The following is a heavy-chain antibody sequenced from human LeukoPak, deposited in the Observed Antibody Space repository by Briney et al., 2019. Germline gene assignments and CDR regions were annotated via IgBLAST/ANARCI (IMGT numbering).Heavy chain of an antibody. V-gene: IGHV1-18*01. J-gene: IGHJ4*02. Sequence: ASVKVSCKASGYTFTSYGISWVRQAPGQGLEWMGWISAYNGNTNYAQKLQGRVTMTTDTSTSTAYMELRSLRSDDTAVYYCARVSGIAAREREKTLDYWGQGTLVTVSS. D-gene: IGHD6-6*01. CDR2: ISAYNGNT. CDR1: GYTFTSYG. CDR3: ARVSGIAAREREKTLDY.